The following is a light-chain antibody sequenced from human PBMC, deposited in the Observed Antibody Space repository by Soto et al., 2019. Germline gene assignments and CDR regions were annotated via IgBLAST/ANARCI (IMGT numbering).Light chain of an antibody. V-gene: IGLV7-46*01. CDR2: DTS. Sequence: QTVVTQEPSLTVSPGGTVTLTCAASTRDVTSGHYPYWFQQQPGQAPRTLIYDTSHKHSGTPARFSVSLLGGTAALTLSGSQLEAEAEAYYFRSYSCERPGVFGGGTKVTVL. J-gene: IGLJ2*01. CDR1: TRDVTSGHY. CDR3: FRSYSCERPGV.